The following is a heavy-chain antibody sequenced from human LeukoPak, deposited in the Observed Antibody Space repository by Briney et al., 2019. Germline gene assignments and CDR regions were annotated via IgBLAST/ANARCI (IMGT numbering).Heavy chain of an antibody. J-gene: IGHJ4*02. CDR3: AVVITVNPY. V-gene: IGHV1-18*01. D-gene: IGHD3-22*01. CDR2: ISAYHGNT. CDR1: GYAFSRKG. Sequence: GASVKVSCKASGYAFSRKGINWVRQAPGQGLEWLGWISAYHGNTNFAQNVKGRLTLTTDASTTTAYMELTNLRSDDTAFYSCAVVITVNPYWGQGTLVTVSS.